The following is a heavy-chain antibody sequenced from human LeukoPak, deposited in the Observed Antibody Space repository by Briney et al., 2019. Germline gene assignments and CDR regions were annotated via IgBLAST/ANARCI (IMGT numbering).Heavy chain of an antibody. V-gene: IGHV3-21*01. D-gene: IGHD6-19*01. CDR3: AGPPGVFGRAGYSSGWYFPDDY. CDR2: ISSSSSYI. CDR1: GFTFSSYS. J-gene: IGHJ4*02. Sequence: GGSLRLSCAASGFTFSSYSMNWVRQAPGKGLEWVSSISSSSSYIYYADSVKGRFTISRDNAKSSLYLQMNSLRAEDTAVYYCAGPPGVFGRAGYSSGWYFPDDYWGQGPLVTVS.